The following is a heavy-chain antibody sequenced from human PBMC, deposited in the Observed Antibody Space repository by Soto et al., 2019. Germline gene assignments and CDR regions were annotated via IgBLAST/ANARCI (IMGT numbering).Heavy chain of an antibody. V-gene: IGHV4-34*01. Sequence: QVQLQQWGAGLLKPSETLSLTCAVYGGSFSGYYWSWIRQPPGKGLEWIGEINHSGSTNYNPSLKSRVTISVDTSKNQFSLKLSSVTAADTAVYYCARVNYQLLSYWFDPWGQGTLVTVSS. CDR3: ARVNYQLLSYWFDP. D-gene: IGHD2-2*01. J-gene: IGHJ5*02. CDR1: GGSFSGYY. CDR2: INHSGST.